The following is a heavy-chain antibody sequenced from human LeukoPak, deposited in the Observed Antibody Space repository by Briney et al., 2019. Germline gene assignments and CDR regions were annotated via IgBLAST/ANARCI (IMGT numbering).Heavy chain of an antibody. D-gene: IGHD2-2*01. Sequence: PGGSVRLSCAASGFTFSSYEMNWVRQAPGKGLEWVSYISSSGSTIYYADSVKGRFTISRDNAKNSLYLQMNSLRAEDTAVYYCARDDCSSTSCYQLDPWGQGALVTVSS. CDR2: ISSSGSTI. CDR3: ARDDCSSTSCYQLDP. V-gene: IGHV3-48*03. CDR1: GFTFSSYE. J-gene: IGHJ5*02.